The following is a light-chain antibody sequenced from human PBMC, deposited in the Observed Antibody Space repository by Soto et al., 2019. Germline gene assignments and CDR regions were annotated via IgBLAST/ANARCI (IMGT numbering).Light chain of an antibody. CDR1: TSDFGFYNY. CDR3: SSYTSSTDYV. J-gene: IGLJ1*01. CDR2: EVT. Sequence: QSVLTQPASVSGSPGQSITISCTGTTSDFGFYNYVSWYQHHPGKAPKLLIYEVTNRHSGVSNRFSGSKSGNTASLTIPGLQVEDEADYYCSSYTSSTDYVFGTGTKVTVL. V-gene: IGLV2-14*01.